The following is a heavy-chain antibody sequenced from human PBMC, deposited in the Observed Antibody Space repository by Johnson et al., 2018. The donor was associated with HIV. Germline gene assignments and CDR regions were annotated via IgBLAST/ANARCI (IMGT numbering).Heavy chain of an antibody. V-gene: IGHV3-11*04. CDR2: ISSSGRTI. J-gene: IGHJ3*02. Sequence: QVQLVESGGGVVQPGRSLRLSCEGSGFTFSDHYMSWVRQAPGKGLEWVSYISSSGRTIYYADSVKGRFTISRDNAKNSLYLQMNSLRAEDTAVYYCARGGAYCGGDCNAFDIWGQGTMVTVSS. CDR1: GFTFSDHY. D-gene: IGHD2-21*02. CDR3: ARGGAYCGGDCNAFDI.